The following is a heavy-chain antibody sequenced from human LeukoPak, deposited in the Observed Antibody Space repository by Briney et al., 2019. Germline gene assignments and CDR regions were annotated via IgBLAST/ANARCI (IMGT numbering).Heavy chain of an antibody. V-gene: IGHV4-59*01. Sequence: SETLSLTCTVSGGSISRYYWSWIRQPPGKGLEWIGYIYYSGSTNYNPSLKSRVTISVDTSKNQSSLKLSSVTAADTAVYYCARVGTYGSGSYLSWLDYWGQGTLVTVSS. CDR2: IYYSGST. J-gene: IGHJ4*02. D-gene: IGHD3-10*01. CDR3: ARVGTYGSGSYLSWLDY. CDR1: GGSISRYY.